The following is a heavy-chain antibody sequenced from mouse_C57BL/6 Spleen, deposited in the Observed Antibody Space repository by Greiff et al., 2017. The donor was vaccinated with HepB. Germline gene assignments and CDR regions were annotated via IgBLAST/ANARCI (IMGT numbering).Heavy chain of an antibody. CDR3: TRDQDDQGAMDY. D-gene: IGHD3-2*02. V-gene: IGHV5-9-1*02. Sequence: EVMLVESGEGLVKPGGSLKLSCAASGFTFSSYAMSWVRQTPEKRVEWVAYISSGGDYIYYADTVKGRFTISRDNARNTLYLQMSSLKSEDTAMYYCTRDQDDQGAMDYWGQGTSVTVSS. CDR1: GFTFSSYA. J-gene: IGHJ4*01. CDR2: ISSGGDYI.